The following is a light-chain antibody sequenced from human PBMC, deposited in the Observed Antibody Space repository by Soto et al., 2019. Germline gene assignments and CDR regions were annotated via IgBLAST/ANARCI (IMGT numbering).Light chain of an antibody. J-gene: IGKJ4*01. Sequence: EIVLTQSPATLALSPGERATLSCRASQSVSTYLAWYQQKAGQAPKLLIYDASNRATGIPARFSGSGSGTDFTLTISSLQPEDFAVYYWQQSHDWLTFGGGTKVEIK. CDR1: QSVSTY. CDR3: QQSHDWLT. V-gene: IGKV3-11*01. CDR2: DAS.